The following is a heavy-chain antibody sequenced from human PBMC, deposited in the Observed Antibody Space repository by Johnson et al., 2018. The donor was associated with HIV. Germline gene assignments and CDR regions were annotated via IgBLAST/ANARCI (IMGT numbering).Heavy chain of an antibody. CDR2: ISYDGSNR. V-gene: IGHV3-30*03. J-gene: IGHJ3*02. CDR1: GFTFNTYG. CDR3: ARDRFEI. Sequence: QVQLVESGGGVVQPGRSLRLSCAASGFTFNTYGMHWVRQAPGKGLEWVAVISYDGSNRYYADSVKGRFTISRDNSKNTVYLQMNTLRPEDTAVYYCARDRFEIWGQGTMVIVSS.